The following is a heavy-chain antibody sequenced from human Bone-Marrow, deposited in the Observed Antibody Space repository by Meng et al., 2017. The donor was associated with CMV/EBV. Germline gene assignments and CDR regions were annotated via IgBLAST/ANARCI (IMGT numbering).Heavy chain of an antibody. J-gene: IGHJ5*02. V-gene: IGHV3-20*01. CDR1: GFTFDDYG. CDR3: ARKLGGSYYTIWFDP. CDR2: INWNGGST. D-gene: IGHD1-26*01. Sequence: GESLKISCAASGFTFDDYGMSWVRQVPGKGLEWVSGINWNGGSTGYADSVKGRFTISRDNAKNSLSLQMDSLRAEDTALYHCARKLGGSYYTIWFDPWGQGTLVNGAS.